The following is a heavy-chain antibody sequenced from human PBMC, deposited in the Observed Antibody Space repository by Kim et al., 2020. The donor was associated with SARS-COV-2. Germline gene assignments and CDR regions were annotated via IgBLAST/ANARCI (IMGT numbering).Heavy chain of an antibody. CDR2: INAGNGNT. CDR1: GYTFTSYA. D-gene: IGHD3-22*01. Sequence: ASVKVSCKASGYTFTSYAMHWVRQAPGQRLEWMGWINAGNGNTKYSQKFQGRVTITRDTSASTAYMELSSLRSEDTAVYYCARSQRSSGYWGFQHWGQGTLVTVSS. V-gene: IGHV1-3*01. J-gene: IGHJ1*01. CDR3: ARSQRSSGYWGFQH.